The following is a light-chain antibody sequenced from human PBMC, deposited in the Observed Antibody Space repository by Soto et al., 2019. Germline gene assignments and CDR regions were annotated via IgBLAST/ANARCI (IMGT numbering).Light chain of an antibody. J-gene: IGKJ1*01. Sequence: DIQMTQSPSTLSASVGDRVTITCRASQTISTWLAWYQQKPGKAPKLLIYDASTLHSGVPSRFSGSGSGTEFTLTISSLQPADFASYYCQQYNSYSWTFGQGTTVEI. CDR1: QTISTW. CDR3: QQYNSYSWT. V-gene: IGKV1-5*01. CDR2: DAS.